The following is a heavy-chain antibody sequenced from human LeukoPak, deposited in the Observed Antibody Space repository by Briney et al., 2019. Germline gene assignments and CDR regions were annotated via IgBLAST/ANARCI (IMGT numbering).Heavy chain of an antibody. CDR2: ISNVGLTT. D-gene: IGHD2-21*02. V-gene: IGHV3-11*01. CDR3: ACDFRYLGHDF. Sequence: PGGSLRLSCTASAFTLGDFYMSWIRQAPGKGLEWIAYISNVGLTTYYAESVKGRFTISRDSAKNSLYLQMNSLRPEDTAVYYCACDFRYLGHDFWGQGSLVTVSS. J-gene: IGHJ4*02. CDR1: AFTLGDFY.